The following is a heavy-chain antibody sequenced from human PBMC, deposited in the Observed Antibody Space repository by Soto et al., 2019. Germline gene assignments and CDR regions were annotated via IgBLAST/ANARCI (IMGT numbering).Heavy chain of an antibody. D-gene: IGHD2-15*01. CDR3: ARDYCSGGSCYPPQVAFDI. J-gene: IGHJ3*02. CDR2: IYYNGST. CDR1: GGSISSSSYY. Sequence: SETLCLTCTVSGGSISSSSYYWGLIRQPPEKGQKWIGSIYYNGSTYYNPSLKNRVTISVDTSKKQFSLKLSSLTAAKTAVYYCARDYCSGGSCYPPQVAFDIWGQGTMVTVSS. V-gene: IGHV4-39*01.